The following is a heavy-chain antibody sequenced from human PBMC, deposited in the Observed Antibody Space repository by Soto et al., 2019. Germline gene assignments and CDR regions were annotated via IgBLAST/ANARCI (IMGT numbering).Heavy chain of an antibody. J-gene: IGHJ6*03. D-gene: IGHD4-4*01. Sequence: PGGSLRLSCAASGFTFSSYSINWVRQAPGKGLEWVSSISSSSSYIYYADSVKGRFTISRDNAKNSLYLQMNSLRAEDTAVYYCAREIDYSNEGYYYYYMDVWGKGTTVTVSS. CDR1: GFTFSSYS. CDR2: ISSSSSYI. CDR3: AREIDYSNEGYYYYYMDV. V-gene: IGHV3-21*01.